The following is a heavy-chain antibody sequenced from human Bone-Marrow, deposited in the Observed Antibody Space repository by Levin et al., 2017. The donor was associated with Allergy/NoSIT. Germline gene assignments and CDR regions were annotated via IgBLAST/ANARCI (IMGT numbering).Heavy chain of an antibody. CDR3: AKAVAFYYYYGMDV. J-gene: IGHJ6*02. CDR1: GFTFSNYA. V-gene: IGHV3-23*01. CDR2: ITASGYNT. Sequence: GGSLRLSCVVSGFTFSNYAMTWFRQGPGKGLEWVSSITASGYNTYYADSVKGRFTISRDNIKNTVYLQMDSLRVEDRGIYYCAKAVAFYYYYGMDVWGQGTTVTVSS. D-gene: IGHD3-3*02.